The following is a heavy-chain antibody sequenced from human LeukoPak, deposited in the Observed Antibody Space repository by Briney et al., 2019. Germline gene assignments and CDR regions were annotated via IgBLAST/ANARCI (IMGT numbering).Heavy chain of an antibody. CDR2: ISGSGGST. V-gene: IGHV3-23*01. CDR3: AKDLGAIAAAAPGLNAFDI. Sequence: GGSLRLSGAASGFTFSSYAMSWVRQAPGKGLEWFSAISGSGGSTYYAESVKGRFTISRDNSKNTLYLQMNSLRAEDTAVYYCAKDLGAIAAAAPGLNAFDIWGQGTMVTVSS. J-gene: IGHJ3*02. CDR1: GFTFSSYA. D-gene: IGHD6-13*01.